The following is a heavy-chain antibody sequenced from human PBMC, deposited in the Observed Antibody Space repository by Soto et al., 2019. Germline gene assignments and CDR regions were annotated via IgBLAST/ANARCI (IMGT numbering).Heavy chain of an antibody. CDR3: ARARYYGSGSYYCDY. V-gene: IGHV3-11*01. Sequence: PGVSLRLPVASSPSIFRDDHMSWITQSPGQGLEWVSYISSSGSTMYYADSVKGRFTISRDNAKNSLYLQMNSLRAEDTAVYYCARARYYGSGSYYCDYCGQGTLVTVSS. CDR2: ISSSGSTM. D-gene: IGHD3-10*01. CDR1: PSIFRDDH. J-gene: IGHJ4*02.